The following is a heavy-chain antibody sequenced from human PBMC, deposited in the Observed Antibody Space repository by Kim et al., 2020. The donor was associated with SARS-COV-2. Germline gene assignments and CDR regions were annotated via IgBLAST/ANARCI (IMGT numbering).Heavy chain of an antibody. CDR1: GFTFSSYA. CDR2: ISSNGGST. V-gene: IGHV3-64D*06. D-gene: IGHD6-19*01. CDR3: VKGLGIAVAGWGF. J-gene: IGHJ4*02. Sequence: GGSLRLSCSASGFTFSSYAMHWVRQAPGKGLEYVSAISSNGGSTYYADSVKGRFTISRDNSKNTLYLQMSSLRAEDTAVYYCVKGLGIAVAGWGFGGQGNLLPDAS.